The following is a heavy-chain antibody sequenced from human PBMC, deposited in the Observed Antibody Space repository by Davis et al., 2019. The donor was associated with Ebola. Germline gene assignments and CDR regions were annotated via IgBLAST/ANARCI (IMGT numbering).Heavy chain of an antibody. CDR2: INQDGSAR. Sequence: PGGSLRLSCEASGFTFSTFWMSWVRQAPGKGLEWVANINQDGSARDYVDSVKGRFTISRDNAKNLMYLQMDSLRAEDTATYYCAIKKYYYDTSSNGWIDTWGQGTLVSVSS. D-gene: IGHD3-22*01. V-gene: IGHV3-7*01. CDR1: GFTFSTFW. CDR3: AIKKYYYDTSSNGWIDT. J-gene: IGHJ5*02.